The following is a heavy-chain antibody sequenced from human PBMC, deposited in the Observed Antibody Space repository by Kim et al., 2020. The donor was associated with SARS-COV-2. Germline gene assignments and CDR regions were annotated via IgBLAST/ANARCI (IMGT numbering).Heavy chain of an antibody. Sequence: ASVKVSCKASGYTFSSFAIHWVRQAPGQSLEWMGWINAGNGNTKYSQKFQGRVTITRDTFATTVYMDLSSLKSEDTAVFYCAGGFYYDDSGYYFFDYWGQGTLVTVSS. V-gene: IGHV1-3*01. CDR2: INAGNGNT. CDR1: GYTFSSFA. J-gene: IGHJ4*02. CDR3: AGGFYYDDSGYYFFDY. D-gene: IGHD3-22*01.